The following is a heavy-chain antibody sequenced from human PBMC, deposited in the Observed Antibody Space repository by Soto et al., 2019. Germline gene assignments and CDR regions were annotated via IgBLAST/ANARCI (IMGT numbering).Heavy chain of an antibody. D-gene: IGHD3-10*01. CDR3: AKDEEWFGEPNALDV. Sequence: QVQLVESGGGVVQPGRSLRLSCAASGFTFSSYGMHWVRQAPGKGLKWVAVISYDGSNKYYADSVKGRFTISRDNSKNTLYLQMNSLRVEDTAVYYCAKDEEWFGEPNALDVWGQGTTVTVSS. J-gene: IGHJ6*02. CDR2: ISYDGSNK. CDR1: GFTFSSYG. V-gene: IGHV3-30*18.